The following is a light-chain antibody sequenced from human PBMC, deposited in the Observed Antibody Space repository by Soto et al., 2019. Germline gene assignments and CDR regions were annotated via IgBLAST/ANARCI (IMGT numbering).Light chain of an antibody. CDR1: QDIDTY. CDR3: QQYDNLPLT. CDR2: DAS. Sequence: DIQMTQSPSSLSASVGDRVTITCHASQDIDTYLVWYQQKAGKVPKVLIFDASSLQTGVPSRFSGSGSGTDFTFTISSLQPEDVATYYCQQYDNLPLTFGGGTKVE. J-gene: IGKJ4*01. V-gene: IGKV1-33*01.